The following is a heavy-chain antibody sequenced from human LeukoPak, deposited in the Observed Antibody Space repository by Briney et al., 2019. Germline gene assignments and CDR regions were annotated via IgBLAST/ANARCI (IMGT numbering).Heavy chain of an antibody. J-gene: IGHJ5*02. V-gene: IGHV4-30-2*01. Sequence: SQTLSLTCTVSGGSIISGGYYWSWIPQPPGKGLEWIGYIYHTGLTYYNPSLKSRVTISVDRSKNQFSLELTSLTAADTAVYYCAREMLDNHWFDPWGQGTLVTVSS. CDR1: GGSIISGGYY. D-gene: IGHD3-10*02. CDR3: AREMLDNHWFDP. CDR2: IYHTGLT.